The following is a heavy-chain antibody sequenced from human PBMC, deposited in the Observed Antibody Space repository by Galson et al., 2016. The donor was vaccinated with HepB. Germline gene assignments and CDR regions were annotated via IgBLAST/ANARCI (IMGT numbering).Heavy chain of an antibody. Sequence: SLRLSCATSGFASNTYAMNWVRQAPGKGLEWVAGVSGHAGSTYYADSVKGRFAISRDNSKNTLFLQMNGLRADDTAVYYCAKANIIMVTLGIYLDTWGPGTLVTVSS. J-gene: IGHJ5*02. V-gene: IGHV3-23*01. CDR1: GFASNTYA. CDR2: VSGHAGST. CDR3: AKANIIMVTLGIYLDT. D-gene: IGHD2/OR15-2a*01.